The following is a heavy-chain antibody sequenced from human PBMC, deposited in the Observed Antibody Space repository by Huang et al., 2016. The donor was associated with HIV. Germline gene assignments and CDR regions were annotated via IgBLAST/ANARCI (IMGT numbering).Heavy chain of an antibody. D-gene: IGHD1-20*01. J-gene: IGHJ1*01. CDR1: GGTFRRYG. Sequence: QVQLVQSGTEVKTPGSSVKVSCKASGGTFRRYGISWVRQAPGQGLEWTGGIIPIFGAANYAQKFQGRLTITADESTNTAYMELSSLRFDDTAVYYCARTANWKAEYFRFWGQGTLVTVAS. V-gene: IGHV1-69*13. CDR2: IIPIFGAA. CDR3: ARTANWKAEYFRF.